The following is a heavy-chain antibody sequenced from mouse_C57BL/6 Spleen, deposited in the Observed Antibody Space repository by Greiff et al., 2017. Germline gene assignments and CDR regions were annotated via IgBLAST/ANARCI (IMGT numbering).Heavy chain of an antibody. D-gene: IGHD3-2*02. J-gene: IGHJ2*01. CDR1: GFTFSSYA. V-gene: IGHV5-4*01. Sequence: EVMLVESGGGLVKPGGSLKLSCAASGFTFSSYAMPWVRQTPEKRLEWVATISDGGSYTYYPDNVKGRSTISRDNAKNNLYLQMSLLKSEYTAMYYCARDTAQATYFDYWGQGTTLTVSS. CDR3: ARDTAQATYFDY. CDR2: ISDGGSYT.